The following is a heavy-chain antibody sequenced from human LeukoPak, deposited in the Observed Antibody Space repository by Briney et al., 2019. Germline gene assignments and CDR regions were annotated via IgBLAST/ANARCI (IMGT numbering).Heavy chain of an antibody. CDR1: GYTFTGYG. D-gene: IGHD1-1*01. CDR2: INIGNNNR. V-gene: IGHV1-3*04. CDR3: ARERTEYVMDV. Sequence: ASVKVSCKASGYTFTGYGLHWVRQAPGQRLEWMGWINIGNNNRKYSQKFQGRVTITRDTSGSTAYMELSSLRTEDTAVYYCARERTEYVMDVWGQGTTVTVSS. J-gene: IGHJ6*02.